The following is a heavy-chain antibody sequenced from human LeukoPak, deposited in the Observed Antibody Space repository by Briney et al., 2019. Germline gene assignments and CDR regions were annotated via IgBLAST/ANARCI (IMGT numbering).Heavy chain of an antibody. Sequence: SETLSLTCNVFGVSISNYFWSWLRQPAGKGLEWIGRFYASGTTYYNPSLRSRVTLSMDTSKYHFSLKLTSVTAADTAVYYCARTHCGGGSCDTFDPWGQGTLVTVSS. J-gene: IGHJ5*02. CDR2: FYASGTT. D-gene: IGHD2-21*01. CDR3: ARTHCGGGSCDTFDP. V-gene: IGHV4-4*07. CDR1: GVSISNYF.